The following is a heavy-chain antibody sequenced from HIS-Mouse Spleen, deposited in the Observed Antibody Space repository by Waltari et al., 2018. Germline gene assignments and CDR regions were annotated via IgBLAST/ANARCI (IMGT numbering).Heavy chain of an antibody. D-gene: IGHD4-17*01. CDR3: ARDPPHDYGGRTFDY. CDR1: GFTFSSYS. CDR2: ISSSSSTI. V-gene: IGHV3-48*01. Sequence: EVQLVESGGGLVQPGGSLRLSCAASGFTFSSYSMNWVRQVPGKGLEWVSYISSSSSTIYYADSVKGRFTISRDNAKNSLYLQMNSLRAEDTAVYYCARDPPHDYGGRTFDYWGQGTLVTVSS. J-gene: IGHJ4*02.